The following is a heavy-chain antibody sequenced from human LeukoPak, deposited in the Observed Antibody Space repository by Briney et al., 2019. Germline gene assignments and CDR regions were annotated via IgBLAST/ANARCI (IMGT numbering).Heavy chain of an antibody. V-gene: IGHV3-48*01. D-gene: IGHD5-24*01. Sequence: GGSLRLSCAASGFTFSRYSMNWVRQAPGKGLKWVSYISSSNSTIYYADSVKGRFTISRDDGKNSLYLQMSSLRVEDTAVYYCARVEMATTDCWGQGTLVTVSS. CDR1: GFTFSRYS. CDR2: ISSSNSTI. CDR3: ARVEMATTDC. J-gene: IGHJ4*02.